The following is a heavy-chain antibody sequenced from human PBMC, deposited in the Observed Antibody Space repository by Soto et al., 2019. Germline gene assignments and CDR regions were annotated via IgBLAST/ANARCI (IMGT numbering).Heavy chain of an antibody. Sequence: GESLKISCRRSGYSFTGYWIGAWGRMPAKVLEWIGFVFLAVSDAKNSPALQGHVTMSADRSGTYLQWSTLKASDTGIYYCARRRGPCSDGVCYSWWFDPWGQATRVTVSS. D-gene: IGHD2-8*01. V-gene: IGHV5-51*01. CDR1: GYSFTGYW. CDR3: ARRRGPCSDGVCYSWWFDP. J-gene: IGHJ5*02. CDR2: VFLAVSDA.